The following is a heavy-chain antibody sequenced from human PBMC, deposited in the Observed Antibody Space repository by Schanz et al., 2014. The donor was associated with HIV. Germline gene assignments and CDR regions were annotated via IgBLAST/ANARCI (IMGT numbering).Heavy chain of an antibody. J-gene: IGHJ6*02. V-gene: IGHV3-30*03. CDR2: LSHDGSQK. CDR3: AVTFIVVGSLATNGMDV. Sequence: VQLLESGGGLVQPRGSLRLSCAASGFTFSSYVMHWVRQAPGKGLEWVAVLSHDGSQKFYADSVKGRFTISRDNSKNTLYLQMKSLRPEDTAVYYCAVTFIVVGSLATNGMDVWGQGTTVTVSS. CDR1: GFTFSSYV. D-gene: IGHD3-22*01.